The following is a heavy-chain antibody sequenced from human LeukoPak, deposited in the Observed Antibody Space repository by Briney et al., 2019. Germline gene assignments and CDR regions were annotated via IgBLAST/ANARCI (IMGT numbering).Heavy chain of an antibody. CDR3: ARGSGGRHYYDSSGYYYTTRPLVY. V-gene: IGHV1-18*01. CDR1: GGTFSSYA. D-gene: IGHD3-22*01. Sequence: ASVKVSCKASGGTFSSYAISWVRQAPGQGLEWMGWISAYNGNTNYAQKLQGRVTMTTDTSTSTAYMELRSLRSDDTAVYYCARGSGGRHYYDSSGYYYTTRPLVYWGQGTLVTVSS. J-gene: IGHJ4*02. CDR2: ISAYNGNT.